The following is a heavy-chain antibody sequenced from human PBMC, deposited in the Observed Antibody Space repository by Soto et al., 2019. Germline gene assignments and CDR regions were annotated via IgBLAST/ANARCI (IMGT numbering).Heavy chain of an antibody. CDR3: ARALVRGVEISYYYSYYMDV. Sequence: SVKVSCKASGYTFTSYYMHWVRQAPGQGLEGMGRINPSGGSTSYAQKFQGRVTMTRDTSTSTVYMELSSLRSEDTAVYYCARALVRGVEISYYYSYYMDVRGKGTPVTVSS. J-gene: IGHJ6*03. V-gene: IGHV1-46*03. CDR1: GYTFTSYY. CDR2: INPSGGST. D-gene: IGHD3-10*01.